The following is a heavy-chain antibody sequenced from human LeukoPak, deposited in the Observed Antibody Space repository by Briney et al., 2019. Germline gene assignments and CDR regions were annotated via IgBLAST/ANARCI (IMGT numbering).Heavy chain of an antibody. V-gene: IGHV3-53*01. CDR1: GSTFSSYW. D-gene: IGHD3-22*01. CDR2: IYSGGST. CDR3: AREADYYDSSGYRDAFDI. Sequence: PGGSLRLSCAASGSTFSSYWMTWVRQAPGKGPEWVSVIYSGGSTYYADSVKGRFTISRDNSKNTLYLQMNSLRAEDTAVYYCAREADYYDSSGYRDAFDIWGQGTMVTVSS. J-gene: IGHJ3*02.